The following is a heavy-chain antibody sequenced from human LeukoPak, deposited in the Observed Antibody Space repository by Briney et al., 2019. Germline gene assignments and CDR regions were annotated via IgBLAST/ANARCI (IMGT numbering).Heavy chain of an antibody. CDR1: GFTFSSYG. V-gene: IGHV3-30*18. CDR2: ISYDGSNK. Sequence: GGSLRLSCAASGFTFSSYGMHWVRQAPDKGLEWVAVISYDGSNKYYADSVEGRFTISRDNSKNTLYLQMNSLRAEDTAVYYCAKVVVAATGEDYWGQGTLVTVSS. J-gene: IGHJ4*02. CDR3: AKVVVAATGEDY. D-gene: IGHD2-15*01.